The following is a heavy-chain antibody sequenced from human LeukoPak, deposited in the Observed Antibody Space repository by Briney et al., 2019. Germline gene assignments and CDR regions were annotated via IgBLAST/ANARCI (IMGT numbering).Heavy chain of an antibody. J-gene: IGHJ4*02. CDR2: IYYSGST. V-gene: IGHV4-59*01. CDR3: ARSRLGYCSGGSCSNFDY. CDR1: GGSISSYY. D-gene: IGHD2-15*01. Sequence: SETLSLTCTLSGGSISSYYWSWIRQPPGKGLEWIGYIYYSGSTNYNPSLKSRVTISVDTSKNQFSLKLSSVTAADTAVYYCARSRLGYCSGGSCSNFDYWGQGTLVTVSS.